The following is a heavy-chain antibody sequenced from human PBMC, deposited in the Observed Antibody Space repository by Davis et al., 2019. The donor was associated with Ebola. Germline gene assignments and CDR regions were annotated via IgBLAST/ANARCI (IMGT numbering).Heavy chain of an antibody. Sequence: GESLKISCKGSGYSFTSYWIGWVRQMPGKGLEWMGIIYPGDSDTRYSPSFQGQVTISADKSISTAYLQWSSLKASDTAMYYCARSPLTPDSGYDWDGLDYWGQGTLVTVSS. D-gene: IGHD5-12*01. J-gene: IGHJ4*02. CDR1: GYSFTSYW. CDR3: ARSPLTPDSGYDWDGLDY. CDR2: IYPGDSDT. V-gene: IGHV5-51*01.